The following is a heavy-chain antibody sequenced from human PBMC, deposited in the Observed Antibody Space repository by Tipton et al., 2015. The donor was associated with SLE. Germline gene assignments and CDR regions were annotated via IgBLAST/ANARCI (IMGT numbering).Heavy chain of an antibody. J-gene: IGHJ4*02. D-gene: IGHD2-21*01. CDR3: ARDTRCGGECYED. CDR1: GGSISSGSYY. Sequence: TLSLTCTVSGGSISSGSYYWSWIRQPAGKGLEWIGRIYTSGSTNYNPSLNSRVSISVDTSKNQFSLRLTSVTAADTAMYYCARDTRCGGECYEDWGQGTLVTVSS. CDR2: IYTSGST. V-gene: IGHV4-61*02.